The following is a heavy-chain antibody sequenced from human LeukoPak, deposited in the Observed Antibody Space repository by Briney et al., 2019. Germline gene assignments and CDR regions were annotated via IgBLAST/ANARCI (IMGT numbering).Heavy chain of an antibody. CDR2: ISDRGANT. D-gene: IGHD6-19*01. CDR3: AKSLTEYSSGWYDY. J-gene: IGHJ4*02. V-gene: IGHV3-23*01. CDR1: GFTFSSYA. Sequence: GGSLRLSCAASGFTFSSYAMTWVRQPPGKGLEWVSGISDRGANTCYADSVKGRFTISRDNSKNTLHLQMSILRVEDTAVYYCAKSLTEYSSGWYDYWGQGTLVTVSS.